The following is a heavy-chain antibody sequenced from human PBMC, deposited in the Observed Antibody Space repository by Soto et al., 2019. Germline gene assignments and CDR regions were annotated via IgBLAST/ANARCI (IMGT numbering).Heavy chain of an antibody. Sequence: EVQLVESVGGLVKPGGSLRLSCAASGFTFSSYSMSWVRQAPGKGLEWVSSISSSSAYIYSADSLKGRFTISRDNAHKSVDLQLHSLRAEDTAVYYCARGAVGGAGIPTYYCDYWGNGTLVTVSS. D-gene: IGHD6-13*01. CDR1: GFTFSSYS. CDR2: ISSSSAYI. CDR3: ARGAVGGAGIPTYYCDY. V-gene: IGHV3-21*01. J-gene: IGHJ4*01.